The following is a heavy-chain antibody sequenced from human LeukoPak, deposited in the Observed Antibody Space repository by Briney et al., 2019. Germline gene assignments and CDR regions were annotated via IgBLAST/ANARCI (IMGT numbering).Heavy chain of an antibody. Sequence: ASETLSLTCTVSGGSIRSNHYWGWIRQPPGKGLEWIGSIYYSGNSYYNPSLKSRVTMSIDTSKNQFSLKVNSVTAADTAVYYCARVEHDYDDGRYFDLWGRGALVTVSS. CDR2: IYYSGNS. D-gene: IGHD4-17*01. CDR3: ARVEHDYDDGRYFDL. V-gene: IGHV4-39*07. CDR1: GGSIRSNHY. J-gene: IGHJ2*01.